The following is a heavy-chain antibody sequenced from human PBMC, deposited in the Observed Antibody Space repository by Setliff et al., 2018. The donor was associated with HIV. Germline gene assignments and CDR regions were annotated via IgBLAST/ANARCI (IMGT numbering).Heavy chain of an antibody. V-gene: IGHV4-34*01. CDR1: GGSFNEYY. D-gene: IGHD3-16*01. CDR2: INHSGST. Sequence: SETLSLTCAVYGGSFNEYYWNWIRQIPGKGLEWIGEINHSGSTNYNESLKRRLRISVDTSKNQFSLSLNSVTAADTAVYYCARAYRDNVWGSWRQVSSWFDSWGQGNLVTVSS. J-gene: IGHJ5*01. CDR3: ARAYRDNVWGSWRQVSSWFDS.